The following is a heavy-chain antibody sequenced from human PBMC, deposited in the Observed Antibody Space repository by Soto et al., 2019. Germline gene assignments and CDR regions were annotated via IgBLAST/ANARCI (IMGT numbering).Heavy chain of an antibody. J-gene: IGHJ6*02. Sequence: LSLTCTVSGCSISNYYWSWVRQTPGKGLEWVSGISWNSGSIGYADSVKGRFTISRDNAKNSLYLQMNSLRAEDTALYYCAKDWSRLGELSLSGGMDVWGQGTTVTVS. CDR2: ISWNSGSI. CDR1: GCSISNYY. V-gene: IGHV3-9*01. CDR3: AKDWSRLGELSLSGGMDV. D-gene: IGHD3-16*02.